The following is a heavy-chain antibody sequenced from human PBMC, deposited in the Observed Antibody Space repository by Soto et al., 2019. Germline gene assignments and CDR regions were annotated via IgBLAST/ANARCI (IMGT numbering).Heavy chain of an antibody. CDR1: GLTFSSYA. Sequence: GGSLRLSCAASGLTFSSYAMSWVRQAPGKGLEWVSAISGSGGSTYYADSVKGRFTISRDNSKNQFSLKLSSVTAADTAVYYCARTPRVWFGELRYSDYWGQGTLVTVSS. D-gene: IGHD3-10*01. CDR2: ISGSGGST. J-gene: IGHJ4*02. V-gene: IGHV3-23*01. CDR3: ARTPRVWFGELRYSDY.